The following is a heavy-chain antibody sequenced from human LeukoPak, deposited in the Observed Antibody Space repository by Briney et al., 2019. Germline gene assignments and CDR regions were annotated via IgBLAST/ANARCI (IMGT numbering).Heavy chain of an antibody. CDR1: GGSISSSSYY. Sequence: SEALSLTCTVSGGSISSSSYYWGWIRQPPGKGLEWIGSIYYSGSTYYNPSLKSRVTISVDTSKNQFSLKLSSVTAADTAVYYCARITVTTGGVDYWGQGTLVTVSS. CDR2: IYYSGST. D-gene: IGHD4-17*01. J-gene: IGHJ4*02. V-gene: IGHV4-39*01. CDR3: ARITVTTGGVDY.